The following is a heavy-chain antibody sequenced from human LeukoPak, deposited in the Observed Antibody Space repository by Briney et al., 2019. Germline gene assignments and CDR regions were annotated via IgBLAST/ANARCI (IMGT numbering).Heavy chain of an antibody. CDR1: GFGFSYAW. D-gene: IGHD5-18*01. CDR2: IKRKSDGVTT. CDR3: TTAPSGYAYMNGWHLDY. J-gene: IGHJ4*02. V-gene: IGHV3-15*01. Sequence: SGGSLRLSCAASGFGFSYAWMSWVRQAPGKGPEWRGRIKRKSDGVTTDYAAPVKGRFTISRDDSKNTLFLQMNSLKTEDTAFYYCTTAPSGYAYMNGWHLDYWGQGALVTVSS.